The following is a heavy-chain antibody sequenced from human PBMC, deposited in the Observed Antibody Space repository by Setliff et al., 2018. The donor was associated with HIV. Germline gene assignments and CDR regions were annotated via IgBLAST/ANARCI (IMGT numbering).Heavy chain of an antibody. CDR2: IIPVASIP. Sequence: GASVKVSCKASGGVFSTYGMHWVRQAPGQGFEWVGGIIPVASIPNYAQKFQDRATITADESTTTVYMEMRSLTSGDTALYYCARGPLYGYDRGYFDYWGQGTLVTVSS. CDR1: GGVFSTYG. CDR3: ARGPLYGYDRGYFDY. D-gene: IGHD5-12*01. V-gene: IGHV1-69*10. J-gene: IGHJ4*02.